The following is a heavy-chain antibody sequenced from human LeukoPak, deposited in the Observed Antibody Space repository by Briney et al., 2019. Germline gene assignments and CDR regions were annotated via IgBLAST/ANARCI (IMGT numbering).Heavy chain of an antibody. V-gene: IGHV3-48*01. CDR2: ISSSSNTI. CDR1: GFTFSGYI. CDR3: ARDQWLDY. D-gene: IGHD6-19*01. Sequence: PGGSLRLSCAASGFTFSGYIMNWVRQAPGKGLEWVSFISSSSNTIYYADSVKGRFTVSRDNARNSLYLQMNSLRAEDTAVYYCARDQWLDYWGQGTLVTVSP. J-gene: IGHJ4*02.